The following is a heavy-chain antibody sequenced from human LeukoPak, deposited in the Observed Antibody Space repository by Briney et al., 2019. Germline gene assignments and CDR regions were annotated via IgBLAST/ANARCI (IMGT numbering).Heavy chain of an antibody. CDR1: VFTFSSYA. J-gene: IGHJ4*02. D-gene: IGHD3-10*01. Sequence: AGGSLRLSGAASVFTFSSYAMSWVRQAPGKGLEWVSAISGSGGSTYYADSVKGRFTISRDNSKNTLYLQMNSLRAEDTAVYYCAKDDGPTMGFDYWGQGTLVTVSS. CDR2: ISGSGGST. V-gene: IGHV3-23*01. CDR3: AKDDGPTMGFDY.